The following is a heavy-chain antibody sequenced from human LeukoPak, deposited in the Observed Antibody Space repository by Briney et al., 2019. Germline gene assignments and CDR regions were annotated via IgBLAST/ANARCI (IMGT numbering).Heavy chain of an antibody. CDR1: GYTFTSYW. CDR2: IYPGDSDT. D-gene: IGHD4-23*01. CDR3: ARQSDYGGNSSPRY. V-gene: IGHV5-51*01. Sequence: GESLKISCKGSGYTFTSYWIGWVRQMPGKGLEGMGIIYPGDSDTRYSPSFQGQVTISADKSISTAYLQWSSLKASDTDMYYCARQSDYGGNSSPRYWGQGTLVTVSS. J-gene: IGHJ4*02.